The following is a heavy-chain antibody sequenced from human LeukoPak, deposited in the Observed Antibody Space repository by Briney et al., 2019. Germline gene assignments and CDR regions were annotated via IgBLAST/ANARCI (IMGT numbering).Heavy chain of an antibody. D-gene: IGHD4-11*01. CDR1: GYTFTSYD. CDR2: INPSGGST. J-gene: IGHJ4*02. V-gene: IGHV1-46*01. Sequence: ASVKVSCKASGYTFTSYDMHWVRQVPGQGLEWMGIINPSGGSTSYAQKFQGRVTMTRDTSTSTVYMELSSLRSEDTAVYYCARDLQTLYYFDYWGQGTLVSVSS. CDR3: ARDLQTLYYFDY.